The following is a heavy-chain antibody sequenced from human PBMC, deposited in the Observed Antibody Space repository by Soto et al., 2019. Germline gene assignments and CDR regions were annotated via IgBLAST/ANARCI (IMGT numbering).Heavy chain of an antibody. CDR3: ARAGYCSGGSCYHPKKIYYYYGMDV. V-gene: IGHV1-2*04. CDR2: INPNSGGT. Sequence: ASVKVSCKASGYTFTGYYMHWVRQAPGQGLEWMGWINPNSGGTNYAQKFQGWVTMTRDTSISTAYMELSRLRSDDTAVYYCARAGYCSGGSCYHPKKIYYYYGMDVWGQGTTVTVSS. D-gene: IGHD2-15*01. CDR1: GYTFTGYY. J-gene: IGHJ6*02.